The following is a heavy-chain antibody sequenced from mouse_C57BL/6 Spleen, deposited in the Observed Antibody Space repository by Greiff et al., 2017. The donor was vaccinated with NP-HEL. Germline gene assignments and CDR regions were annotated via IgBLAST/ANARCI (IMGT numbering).Heavy chain of an antibody. CDR2: IDPSDSET. CDR1: GYTFTSYW. V-gene: IGHV1-52*01. J-gene: IGHJ4*01. D-gene: IGHD2-5*01. Sequence: VQLQQPGAELVRPGSSVKLSCKASGYTFTSYWMHWVKQRPIQGLEWIGNIDPSDSETHYNQKFKDKATLTVDKSSSTAYMQLSSLTSEDSAVYYCARGSNHGDAMDYWGQGTSVTVSS. CDR3: ARGSNHGDAMDY.